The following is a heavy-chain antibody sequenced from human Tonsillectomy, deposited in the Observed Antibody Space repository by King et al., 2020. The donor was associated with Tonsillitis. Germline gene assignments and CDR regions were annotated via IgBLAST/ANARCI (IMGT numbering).Heavy chain of an antibody. CDR1: GFTVNSNY. CDR2: IYSAGAS. V-gene: IGHV3-66*01. Sequence: VQLVESGGGLVQPGGSLRLSCAASGFTVNSNYMSWVRQAPGKGLEWVSVIYSAGASYYADSVKGRFIISRDNSKNTLYLQMNSLRAEDTAVYYCARRRRSSGWTSDALDIWGQGTMVTVSS. CDR3: ARRRRSSGWTSDALDI. D-gene: IGHD6-19*01. J-gene: IGHJ3*02.